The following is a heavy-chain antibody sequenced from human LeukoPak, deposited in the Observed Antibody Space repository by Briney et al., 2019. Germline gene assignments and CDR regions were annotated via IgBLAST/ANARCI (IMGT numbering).Heavy chain of an antibody. CDR2: IRSKAYGGTT. CDR1: GFTFGDYA. V-gene: IGHV3-49*04. D-gene: IGHD3-10*01. J-gene: IGHJ4*02. CDR3: TRSMVRGVISALYYFDY. Sequence: GGSLRLSCTASGFTFGDYAMSWVRQAPGKGLEWVGFIRSKAYGGTTEYAASVKGRFTISRDDSKSIAYLQMNSLKTEDTAVYYCTRSMVRGVISALYYFDYWGQGTLVTVSS.